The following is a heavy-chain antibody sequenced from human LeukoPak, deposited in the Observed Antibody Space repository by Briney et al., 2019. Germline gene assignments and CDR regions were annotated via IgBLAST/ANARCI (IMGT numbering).Heavy chain of an antibody. J-gene: IGHJ5*02. CDR3: ARSMVRGVNWFDP. V-gene: IGHV4-34*01. CDR2: INHSGSN. Sequence: SETVSLKCAVYGVSFSGYYWIWLRQPPGKGLEWIGEINHSGSNNYNPFLKSRVTISVDTSKTQFSLKLSSVTAADTAVYYCARSMVRGVNWFDPWGQGTLVTVSS. CDR1: GVSFSGYY. D-gene: IGHD3-10*01.